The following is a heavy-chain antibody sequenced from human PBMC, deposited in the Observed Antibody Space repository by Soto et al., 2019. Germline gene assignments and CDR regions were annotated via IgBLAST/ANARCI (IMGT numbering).Heavy chain of an antibody. CDR1: GFKFRSYS. CDR2: ISSSSSTI. CDR3: ARDLLGDDD. D-gene: IGHD2-21*02. V-gene: IGHV3-48*02. J-gene: IGHJ4*02. Sequence: EVQLVESGGGLVQPGGSLRLSCAASGFKFRSYSLNWVRQAPGKGLEWVSYISSSSSTIYYADSVKGRFTISRDNAKNSLYLQMNSLRDDDTAVYYCARDLLGDDDWGQGTLVTVSS.